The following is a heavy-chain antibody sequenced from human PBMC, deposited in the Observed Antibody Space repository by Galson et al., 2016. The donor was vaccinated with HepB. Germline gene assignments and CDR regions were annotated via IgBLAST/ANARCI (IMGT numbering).Heavy chain of an antibody. CDR2: ISGSGTSI. Sequence: SLRLSCAASGFTFHTYWMSWVRQAPGKGLEWLSIISGSGTSIYYADSVKGRFTVSRDNTKNSVYLQTNSLRAEDTAVYYCARDRIPDRYYGLGVWGHGTTVTVSS. V-gene: IGHV3-11*01. CDR1: GFTFHTYW. CDR3: ARDRIPDRYYGLGV. J-gene: IGHJ6*02. D-gene: IGHD1-14*01.